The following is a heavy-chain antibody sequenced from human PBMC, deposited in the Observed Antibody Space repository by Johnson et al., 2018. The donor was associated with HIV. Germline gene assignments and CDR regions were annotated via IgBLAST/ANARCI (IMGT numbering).Heavy chain of an antibody. CDR2: ISGSGGST. Sequence: VQLVESGGGLVQPGGSLRLSCAASGFTFSSCAMSWVRQAPGKGLEWVSAISGSGGSTYYADSVQGRFPISRDNSKNTLYLQMNSLRVEDTAVYYCAKDRSIYDIIYAFDIWGQGTMVTVSS. V-gene: IGHV3-23*04. CDR3: AKDRSIYDIIYAFDI. CDR1: GFTFSSCA. D-gene: IGHD3-9*01. J-gene: IGHJ3*02.